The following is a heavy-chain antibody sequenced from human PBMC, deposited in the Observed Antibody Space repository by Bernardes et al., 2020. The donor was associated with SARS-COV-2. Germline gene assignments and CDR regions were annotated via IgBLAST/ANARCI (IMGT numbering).Heavy chain of an antibody. V-gene: IGHV4-61*02. CDR1: GDSISNGYYY. Sequence: SETLSLTRTVSGDSISNGYYYWSWIRQPAGKGLEWIGRIYASGTTDYNPSLNSRVTISIDTSKNQFSLKLNSVIAADTAVYYCARGRPYYGSGSYYFDPWGLGTLVIVSS. D-gene: IGHD3-10*01. CDR2: IYASGTT. J-gene: IGHJ5*02. CDR3: ARGRPYYGSGSYYFDP.